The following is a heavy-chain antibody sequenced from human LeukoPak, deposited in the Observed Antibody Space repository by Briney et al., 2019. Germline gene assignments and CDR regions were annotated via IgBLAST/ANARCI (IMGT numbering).Heavy chain of an antibody. CDR1: GGSLSSYY. Sequence: PSETLSLTCTVSGGSLSSYYWSWIRQPPGKGPEWIGYIYYSGSTNYNPSLKSRVTISVDTSKNQFSLKLSSVTAADTAVYYCARHVVSYCSGGNCYSYAFDIWGQGTMVTVSS. CDR2: IYYSGST. D-gene: IGHD2-15*01. V-gene: IGHV4-59*08. J-gene: IGHJ3*02. CDR3: ARHVVSYCSGGNCYSYAFDI.